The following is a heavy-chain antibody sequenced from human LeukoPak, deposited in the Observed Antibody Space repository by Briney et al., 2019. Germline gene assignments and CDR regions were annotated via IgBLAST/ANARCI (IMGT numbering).Heavy chain of an antibody. CDR1: GGSISSSSYY. CDR2: IYYSGST. CDR3: ARLITMSTPYYFDY. V-gene: IGHV4-39*01. D-gene: IGHD3-10*02. Sequence: KPSETLSLTCTVSGGSISSSSYYWGWIRQPPGKGLEWIGSIYYSGSTYYNPSLKSRVTISVDTSKNQFSLKLSSVTAADTAVYYCARLITMSTPYYFDYWGQGTLVTVSS. J-gene: IGHJ4*02.